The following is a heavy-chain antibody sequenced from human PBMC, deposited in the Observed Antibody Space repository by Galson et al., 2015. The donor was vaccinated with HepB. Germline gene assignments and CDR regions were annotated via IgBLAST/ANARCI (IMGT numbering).Heavy chain of an antibody. CDR3: ARVVVPAAIKSRALGAHSSMDV. CDR2: IIPIFGTA. V-gene: IGHV1-69*13. Sequence: SVKVSCKASGGTFSSYAISWVRQAPGQGLEWMGGIIPIFGTANYAQKFQGRVTITADESTSTAYMELSSLRSEDTAVYYCARVVVPAAIKSRALGAHSSMDVWGQGTTVTVSS. D-gene: IGHD2-2*02. J-gene: IGHJ6*02. CDR1: GGTFSSYA.